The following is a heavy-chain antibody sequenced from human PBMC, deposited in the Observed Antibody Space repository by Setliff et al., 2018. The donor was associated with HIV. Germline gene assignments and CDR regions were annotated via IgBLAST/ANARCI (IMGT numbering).Heavy chain of an antibody. D-gene: IGHD6-6*01. CDR1: GFTFSSYA. CDR3: ARAWAMQQLVPAY. V-gene: IGHV3-30*02. Sequence: PGGSLRLSCAASGFTFSSYAMSWVRQAPGKGLEWVAFIRLDGSDKFYADSVKGRFTISRDNSKNTLFLQMNSLRVEDTAIYYCARAWAMQQLVPAYWGQGTLVTVSS. J-gene: IGHJ4*02. CDR2: IRLDGSDK.